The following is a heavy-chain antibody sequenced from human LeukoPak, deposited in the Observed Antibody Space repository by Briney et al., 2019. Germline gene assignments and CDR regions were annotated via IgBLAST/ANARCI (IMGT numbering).Heavy chain of an antibody. CDR3: ARDIVYCGGDCPGL. D-gene: IGHD2-21*02. CDR2: IIPILGIA. V-gene: IGHV1-69*04. CDR1: GGTFSSYA. J-gene: IGHJ4*02. Sequence: SVKVSCKASGGTFSSYAISWVRQAPGQGLEWMGRIIPILGIANYVQKFQGRVTITAGKSTSTAYMELSSLRSEDTAVYYCARDIVYCGGDCPGLWGQGTLVTVSS.